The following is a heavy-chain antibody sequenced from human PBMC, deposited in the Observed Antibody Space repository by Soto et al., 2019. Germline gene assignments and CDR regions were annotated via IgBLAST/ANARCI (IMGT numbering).Heavy chain of an antibody. V-gene: IGHV3-30*18. Sequence: QVQLVESGGGVVQPGRSLRLSCTASGFTFSSYGLHWVRQAPGMGLEWVAIISYDGSNTYYADSVKGRFSISRDNSKNTLYLQMNSLRAEDTSVYYCAKEGGLSGSYYISSSYYFDYWGQGTLVTVSP. CDR1: GFTFSSYG. D-gene: IGHD1-26*01. J-gene: IGHJ4*02. CDR3: AKEGGLSGSYYISSSYYFDY. CDR2: ISYDGSNT.